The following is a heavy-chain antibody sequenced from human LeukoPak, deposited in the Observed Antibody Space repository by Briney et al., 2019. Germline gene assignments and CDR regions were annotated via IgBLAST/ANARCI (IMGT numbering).Heavy chain of an antibody. CDR2: IYHSGTT. Sequence: SETLSLTCTVSGGSIISSSYYWGWIRQPPGKGLEWIGSIYHSGTTYYTPSLNSRVTISVDTSKNQFSLKLSSVTAADTAVYYCARPLFYDILTGYVDWGQGTLVTLSS. J-gene: IGHJ1*01. CDR1: GGSIISSSYY. V-gene: IGHV4-39*01. CDR3: ARPLFYDILTGYVD. D-gene: IGHD3-9*01.